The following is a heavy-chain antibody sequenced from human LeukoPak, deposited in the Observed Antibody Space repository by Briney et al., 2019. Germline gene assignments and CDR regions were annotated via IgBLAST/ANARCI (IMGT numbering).Heavy chain of an antibody. CDR3: AMGSGWYGGIFDY. CDR2: INSDGSST. CDR1: GFTFSSYW. V-gene: IGHV3-74*01. Sequence: GGSLRLSCAASGFTFSSYWMHWVRQAPGKGLVWVSRINSDGSSTSYADSVKGRFTISRDNAKNTLYLQMNSLRAEDTAVYYCAMGSGWYGGIFDYWGQGTLVTVSS. D-gene: IGHD6-19*01. J-gene: IGHJ4*02.